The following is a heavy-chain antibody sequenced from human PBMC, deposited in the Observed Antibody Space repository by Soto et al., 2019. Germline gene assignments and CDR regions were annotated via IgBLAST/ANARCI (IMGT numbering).Heavy chain of an antibody. Sequence: PGGSLRLSCSASGFTFSNYAMHWVRQAPGKGLEYVSAIAYNGDSTYYADSVKDRFTISRDNSKNTLYLQMSSLRAEDTAVYYCVKGGFTASWFDFDHWGQGT. CDR3: VKGGFTASWFDFDH. V-gene: IGHV3-64D*06. CDR1: GFTFSNYA. J-gene: IGHJ4*02. CDR2: IAYNGDST. D-gene: IGHD6-13*01.